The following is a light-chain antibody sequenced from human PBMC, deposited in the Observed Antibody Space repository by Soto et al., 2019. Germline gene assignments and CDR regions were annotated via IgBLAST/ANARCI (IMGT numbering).Light chain of an antibody. CDR1: TGAVTSGHY. CDR2: DTS. CDR3: LLSERGGVV. V-gene: IGLV7-46*01. J-gene: IGLJ2*01. Sequence: QAVVTQEPSLTVSPGGTVTLTCGSSTGAVTSGHYPYWFQQKPGQAPRTLIYDTSNKHSWTPARFSGSLLGGKAALSLAGAQPEEEAEYYCLLSERGGVVFGGGTQLTAL.